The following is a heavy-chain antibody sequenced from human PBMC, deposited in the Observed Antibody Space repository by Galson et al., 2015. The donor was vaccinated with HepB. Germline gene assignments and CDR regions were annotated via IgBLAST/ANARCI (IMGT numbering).Heavy chain of an antibody. D-gene: IGHD3-3*01. CDR3: ATVALSTIFGVVMDAVPSPDYGMDV. Sequence: SVKVSCKVSGDTLTKLSIYWVRQAPGKGLQWMARFDPEDGEIYAQKFQGRVTMTEDTPTDTAYMELSSLRSEDTAVYYCATVALSTIFGVVMDAVPSPDYGMDVWGQGTTVTVS. V-gene: IGHV1-24*01. J-gene: IGHJ6*02. CDR1: GDTLTKLS. CDR2: FDPEDGEI.